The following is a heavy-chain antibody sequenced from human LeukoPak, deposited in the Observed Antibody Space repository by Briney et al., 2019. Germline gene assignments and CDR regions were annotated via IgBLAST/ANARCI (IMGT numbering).Heavy chain of an antibody. CDR3: ARGATGKAFDI. V-gene: IGHV4-38-2*02. D-gene: IGHD5-12*01. CDR1: GYSISSGYY. Sequence: SETLSLTCTVSGYSISSGYYWGWIRQPPGKGLEWIGSIYHSGSTYYNPSPKSRVTISVDTSKNQFSLKLSSVTAADTAVYYCARGATGKAFDIWGQGTMVTVSS. CDR2: IYHSGST. J-gene: IGHJ3*02.